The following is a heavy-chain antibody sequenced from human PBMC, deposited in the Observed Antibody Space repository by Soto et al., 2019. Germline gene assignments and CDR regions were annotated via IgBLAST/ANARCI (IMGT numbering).Heavy chain of an antibody. V-gene: IGHV3-48*02. Sequence: EVQLVESGGGLVQPGGSQRLSCAASGFTLSTYDMNWVRQAPGKGLQWVSHTSSSSAAIVYADSVKGRITISRDNAKNSLYLQMNSLRDEDTAVYYCARGAVAGLYFFDYWGQGILVTVSS. D-gene: IGHD6-19*01. CDR1: GFTLSTYD. CDR2: TSSSSAAI. CDR3: ARGAVAGLYFFDY. J-gene: IGHJ4*02.